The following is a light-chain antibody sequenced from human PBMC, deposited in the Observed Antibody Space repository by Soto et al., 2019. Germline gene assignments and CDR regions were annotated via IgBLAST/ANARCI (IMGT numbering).Light chain of an antibody. CDR1: RSNIGSNH. CDR2: TNI. V-gene: IGLV1-47*01. CDR3: AVCDDRLYVVL. J-gene: IGLJ2*01. Sequence: QSVLTQPPSASATPGQRVTISCSGGRSNIGSNHVYWYQQVPGTAPKLLIHTNIQRPSGVPDRFSGSKSGTSASLAISGLRSEDEADYYCAVCDDRLYVVLFGGGTKVTVL.